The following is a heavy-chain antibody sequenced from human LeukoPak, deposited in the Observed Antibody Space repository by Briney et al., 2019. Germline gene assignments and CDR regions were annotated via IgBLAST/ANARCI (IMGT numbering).Heavy chain of an antibody. CDR1: GYIFSGYY. D-gene: IGHD3-16*02. CDR3: ARGALRLHLGELSI. Sequence: ASVKVSCKASGYIFSGYYIHWVRQAPGQGLEWMGWINPKSGDTNYAQKFQGRVTMTRDTSIRTAFMELSSLRSDDRAVYYCARGALRLHLGELSIWGQGTLVTVSS. J-gene: IGHJ4*02. CDR2: INPKSGDT. V-gene: IGHV1-2*02.